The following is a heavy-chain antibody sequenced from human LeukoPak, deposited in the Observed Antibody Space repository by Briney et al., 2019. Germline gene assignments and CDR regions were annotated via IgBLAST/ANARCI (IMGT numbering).Heavy chain of an antibody. J-gene: IGHJ4*02. CDR1: GGSFSGYY. CDR3: ARGSVYYYDSSGYCYPSNPFDY. CDR2: INHSGST. Sequence: PSETLSLTCAVYGGSFSGYYWSWVRQPPGKGLEWIGEINHSGSTNYNPSLKSRVTISVDTSKNQFSLKLSSVTAADTAVYYCARGSVYYYDSSGYCYPSNPFDYWGQGTLVTVSS. D-gene: IGHD3-22*01. V-gene: IGHV4-34*01.